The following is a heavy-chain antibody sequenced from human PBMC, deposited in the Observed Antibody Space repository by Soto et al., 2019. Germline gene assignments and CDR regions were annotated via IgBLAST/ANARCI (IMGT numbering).Heavy chain of an antibody. CDR2: ISPRDGTT. CDR1: GYMFVNYA. CDR3: VRGGGTLDY. Sequence: QVQLVQSGGEVKKSGASVKVSCKASGYMFVNYAVYWVRQAPGQGLEWVGIISPRDGTTIYALKFQGRVTMTRDTSTSTLYMEMNSMRYEDTAVYYCVRGGGTLDYRGQGTLVTVSS. J-gene: IGHJ4*02. V-gene: IGHV1-46*01.